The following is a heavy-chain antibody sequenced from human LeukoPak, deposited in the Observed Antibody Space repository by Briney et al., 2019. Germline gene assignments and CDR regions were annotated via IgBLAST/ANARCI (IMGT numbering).Heavy chain of an antibody. Sequence: PSETLPLTCTVSGGSISSYYWSWIRQPPGKGLEWIGEINHSGSTNYNPSLKSRVTISVDTSKNQFSLKLSSVTAADTAVYYCARLNVWGSYRPYWGQGTLVTVSS. CDR3: ARLNVWGSYRPY. CDR2: INHSGST. D-gene: IGHD3-16*02. CDR1: GGSISSYY. J-gene: IGHJ4*02. V-gene: IGHV4-34*01.